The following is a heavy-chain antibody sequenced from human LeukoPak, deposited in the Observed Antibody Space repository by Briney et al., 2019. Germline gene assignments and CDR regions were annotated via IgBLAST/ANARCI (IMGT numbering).Heavy chain of an antibody. Sequence: SETLSLACTVSGGSISSYYWSWIRQPPGKRLEWIGYIYYSGSTSYNPSLKSRVTISVDTSKNQISLKLSSVTAADTAVYYCARDLGVMVRAFDIWGQGTMVTVSS. V-gene: IGHV4-59*01. CDR1: GGSISSYY. D-gene: IGHD5-18*01. CDR2: IYYSGST. J-gene: IGHJ3*02. CDR3: ARDLGVMVRAFDI.